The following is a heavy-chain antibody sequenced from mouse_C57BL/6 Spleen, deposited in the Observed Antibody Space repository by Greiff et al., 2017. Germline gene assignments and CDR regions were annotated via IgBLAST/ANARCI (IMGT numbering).Heavy chain of an antibody. J-gene: IGHJ2*01. V-gene: IGHV5-17*01. CDR3: ARGHYYGSSYGFGC. D-gene: IGHD1-1*01. Sequence: EVKLMESGGGLVKPGGSLKLSCAASGFTFSDYGMHWVRQAPEKGLEWVAYISSGSSTIYYADTVKGRFTISRDNDKNTLFLQMTSLRSKETALYYCARGHYYGSSYGFGCWGQGTTLTVSS. CDR2: ISSGSSTI. CDR1: GFTFSDYG.